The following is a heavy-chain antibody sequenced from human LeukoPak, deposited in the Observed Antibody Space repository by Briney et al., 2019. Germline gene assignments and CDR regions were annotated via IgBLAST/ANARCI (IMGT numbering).Heavy chain of an antibody. CDR3: ARWWYGGNTARGDY. J-gene: IGHJ4*02. D-gene: IGHD4-23*01. Sequence: TGGSLRLSCAASGFTISENYMSWVRQAPGKALEWVSVIDSGCNTYYADSVKGRFTISRDNSKNTLYLQMNSLSVEDTAVYYCARWWYGGNTARGDYWGQGTLVTVSS. V-gene: IGHV3-53*01. CDR2: IDSGCNT. CDR1: GFTISENY.